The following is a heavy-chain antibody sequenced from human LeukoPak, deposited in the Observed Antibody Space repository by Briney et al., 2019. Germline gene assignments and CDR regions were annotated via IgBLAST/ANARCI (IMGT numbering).Heavy chain of an antibody. CDR2: IYHSGST. V-gene: IGHV4-38-2*02. D-gene: IGHD1-26*01. CDR1: GYSISSGYY. CDR3: ARVAYSGSYLYYMDV. J-gene: IGHJ6*03. Sequence: SETLSLTCTVSGYSISSGYYWGWIRQPPGKGLEWIGSIYHSGSTYYNPSLKSRVTMSVDTSKNQFSLKLSSVTAADTAVYYCARVAYSGSYLYYMDVWGKGTTVTISS.